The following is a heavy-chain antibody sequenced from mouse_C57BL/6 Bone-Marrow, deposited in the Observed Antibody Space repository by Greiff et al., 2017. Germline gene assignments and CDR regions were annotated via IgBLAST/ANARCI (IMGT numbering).Heavy chain of an antibody. Sequence: QVQLKQPGAELVRPGSSVKLSCKASGYTFTSYWMHWVKQRPIQGLEWIGNIDPSDSETHYNQKFKDKATLTVDKSSSTAYMQLSSLTSEDSAVYYCARKKDGNYPYYFDYWCQGTTLTVSS. J-gene: IGHJ2*01. V-gene: IGHV1-52*01. CDR1: GYTFTSYW. CDR2: IDPSDSET. D-gene: IGHD2-1*01. CDR3: ARKKDGNYPYYFDY.